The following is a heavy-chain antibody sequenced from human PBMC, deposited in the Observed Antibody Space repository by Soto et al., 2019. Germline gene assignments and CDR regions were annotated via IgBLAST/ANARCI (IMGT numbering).Heavy chain of an antibody. CDR1: GFNFDEYA. V-gene: IGHV3-49*03. CDR2: IRSKSYGGTA. D-gene: IGHD3-9*01. CDR3: TREHDILTGYYNYY. J-gene: IGHJ4*02. Sequence: HPGGSLRLSCSTSGFNFDEYAFSWFRQAPGKGLEWVGFIRSKSYGGTASYAASVEGRFSIARDDSKSIAYLQMNSLKSEDTAVYFCTREHDILTGYYNYYWGQGTQVTVSS.